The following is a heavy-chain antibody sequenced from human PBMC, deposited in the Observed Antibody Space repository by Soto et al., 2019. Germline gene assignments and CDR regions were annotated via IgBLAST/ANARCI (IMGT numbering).Heavy chain of an antibody. CDR2: IIPIFGTA. CDR3: ARVVPAANYYYYGMDV. CDR1: GGTFSSYA. V-gene: IGHV1-69*06. D-gene: IGHD2-2*01. Sequence: ASVKVSCKASGGTFSSYAISWVRQAPGQGLEWMGGIIPIFGTANYAQKFQGRVTITADKSTSTAYMELSSLRSEDTAVYYCARVVPAANYYYYGMDVWGQGTTVTVSS. J-gene: IGHJ6*02.